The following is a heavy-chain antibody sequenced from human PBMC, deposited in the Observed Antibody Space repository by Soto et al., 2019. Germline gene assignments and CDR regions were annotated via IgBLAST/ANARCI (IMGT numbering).Heavy chain of an antibody. CDR3: ARQNYGMDV. CDR1: GYSFTDYH. J-gene: IGHJ6*02. Sequence: XSVKVSCKASGYSFTDYHIHWVRQAPGQGLEWLGRINPKSGGTSTAQKFQGWVTMTTDTSISTASMELTRLTSDDTAMYYCARQNYGMDVWGQGTTVTVSS. V-gene: IGHV1-2*04. CDR2: INPKSGGT.